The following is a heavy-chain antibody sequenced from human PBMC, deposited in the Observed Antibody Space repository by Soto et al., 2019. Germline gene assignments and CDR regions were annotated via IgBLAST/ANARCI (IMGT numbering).Heavy chain of an antibody. V-gene: IGHV3-66*02. CDR1: GFTFSNAW. D-gene: IGHD3-9*01. CDR3: ARTFDTITYYFDY. Sequence: PGGSLRLSCAASGFTFSNAWMSWVRQAPGKGLEWVGVIKSKSDGNIIQYADSVKGRFIISRDNSKNTLYLQMNSLRGEDTAVYYCARTFDTITYYFDYWGQGTLVTVSS. CDR2: IKSKSDGNII. J-gene: IGHJ4*02.